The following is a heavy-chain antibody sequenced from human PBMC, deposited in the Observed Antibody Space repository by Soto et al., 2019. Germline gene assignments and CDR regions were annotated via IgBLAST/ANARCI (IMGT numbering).Heavy chain of an antibody. CDR3: ARVNFYSGETDY. CDR2: IYYSGST. J-gene: IGHJ4*02. D-gene: IGHD1-26*01. CDR1: GGSIRSYY. V-gene: IGHV4-59*01. Sequence: SETLSLTCTVSGGSIRSYYWSWIRQPPGKGLEWIGYIYYSGSTNYNPSLKSRVTISVDTSKNQFSLKLTSVNAADTAVYYCARVNFYSGETDYWGQGTLVTVSS.